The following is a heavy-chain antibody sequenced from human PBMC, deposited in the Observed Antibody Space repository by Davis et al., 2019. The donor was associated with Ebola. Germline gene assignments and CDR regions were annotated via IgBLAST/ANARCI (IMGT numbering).Heavy chain of an antibody. D-gene: IGHD5-18*01. V-gene: IGHV4-59*01. CDR3: ARHRYSYGDNWFDP. CDR2: IYSSGGT. J-gene: IGHJ5*02. Sequence: ESLRPSCTVSCGSISGYDWGWIRHPPGKGLGWIGYIYSSGGTSYHPSLRSRVTMSVDMSKNQFSLRLASLTAADTAVYYCARHRYSYGDNWFDPWGQGTLVTVSS. CDR1: CGSISGYD.